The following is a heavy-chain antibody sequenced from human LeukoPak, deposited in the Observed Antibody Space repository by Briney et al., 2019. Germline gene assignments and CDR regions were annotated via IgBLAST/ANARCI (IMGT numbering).Heavy chain of an antibody. Sequence: SSETLSLTCTVSGGSISSHYWSWLRQPPERGLEWIGFIYYSGTTRYNPSLRGRVTMSVDTSKNHFSLKLTSVSAADTAVYYCARLLNNDNSGDPDTFDMWGQGTMVTVSS. CDR2: IYYSGTT. D-gene: IGHD3-22*01. CDR1: GGSISSHY. CDR3: ARLLNNDNSGDPDTFDM. J-gene: IGHJ3*02. V-gene: IGHV4-59*11.